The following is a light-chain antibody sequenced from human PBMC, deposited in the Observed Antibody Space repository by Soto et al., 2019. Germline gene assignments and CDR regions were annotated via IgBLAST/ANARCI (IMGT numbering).Light chain of an antibody. J-gene: IGKJ4*01. CDR1: QSVDRK. CDR2: DAS. Sequence: EIVLTQSPATLSFSPGERATLSCRASQSVDRKLAWYLQIPGQAPRLLIYDASNRATGIPARFSGSGSGTDFTLTISSLDPEDFEVYYCQQRFNLPLTFGGGTKVEIK. CDR3: QQRFNLPLT. V-gene: IGKV3-11*01.